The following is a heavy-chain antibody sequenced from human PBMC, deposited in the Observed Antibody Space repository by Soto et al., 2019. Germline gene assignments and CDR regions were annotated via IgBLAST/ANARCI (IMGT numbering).Heavy chain of an antibody. Sequence: EVQLVESGGGLVQPWGSLRLSCAASGFTFSSYWMHWVRQAPGKGLVWVSRINSDGSSTSYADSVKGRFTISRDNAKNRLYLQMNSRRAEDTAVYYCAIRASYYESSGYFDYWGQGTLVTVSS. CDR2: INSDGSST. CDR1: GFTFSSYW. D-gene: IGHD3-22*01. J-gene: IGHJ4*02. V-gene: IGHV3-74*01. CDR3: AIRASYYESSGYFDY.